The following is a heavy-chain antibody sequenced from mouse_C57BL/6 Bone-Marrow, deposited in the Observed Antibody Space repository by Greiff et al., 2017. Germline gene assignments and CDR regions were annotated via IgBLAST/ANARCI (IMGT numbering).Heavy chain of an antibody. V-gene: IGHV1-62-2*01. Sequence: QVQLKQSGAELVKPGASVSLSCTASGYTFTEYTIHWVKQRSGQGLEWIGGFYPGSGSIKYNEQFKDKATLTADKSSSTVYMELSRLTSEDSAVYYCARHYGSSDWYFDVWGTGTTVTVSA. D-gene: IGHD1-1*01. CDR1: GYTFTEYT. CDR2: FYPGSGSI. CDR3: ARHYGSSDWYFDV. J-gene: IGHJ1*03.